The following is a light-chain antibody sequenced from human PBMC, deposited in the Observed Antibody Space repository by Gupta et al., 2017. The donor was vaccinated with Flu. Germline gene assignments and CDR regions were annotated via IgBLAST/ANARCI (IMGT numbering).Light chain of an antibody. Sequence: QSVLTQPPSASGTPGQRGTISCSGSSSNIGSNTANWYQQRPGTARKLLIDSNNQRPSGVPDRFSGSKSGTSASLAISGLQSEDEADYYCAAWDDSLNGYVFGTGTKVTVL. CDR2: SNN. CDR1: SSNIGSNT. CDR3: AAWDDSLNGYV. J-gene: IGLJ1*01. V-gene: IGLV1-44*01.